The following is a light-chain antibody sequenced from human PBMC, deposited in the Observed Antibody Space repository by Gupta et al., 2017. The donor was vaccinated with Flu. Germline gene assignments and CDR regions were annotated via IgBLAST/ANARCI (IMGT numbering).Light chain of an antibody. Sequence: PPSVSVSPRQTASGTCSGDKLGDKFVSWYQQKPGQSPVVVIYDDNRRPSGIPERLSGSNSGNTATLTISGTLAVDEADYFCQAWDDSTVVFGGGTKLTVL. CDR1: KLGDKF. J-gene: IGLJ2*01. V-gene: IGLV3-1*01. CDR3: QAWDDSTVV. CDR2: DDN.